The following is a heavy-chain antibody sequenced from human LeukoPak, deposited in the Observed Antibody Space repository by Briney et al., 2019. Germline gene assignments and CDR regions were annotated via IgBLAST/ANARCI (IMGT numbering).Heavy chain of an antibody. D-gene: IGHD3-22*01. CDR2: VYYTRNT. J-gene: IGHJ4*02. CDR1: GGSIGSGPYY. CDR3: ARRDNSDSSGYFDQ. V-gene: IGHV4-39*01. Sequence: SETLSLTCTVSGGSIGSGPYYWSWIRQPPGKGLEWIGTVYYTRNTYYNSSLKSRVTISIDTSKNQFSLRLSSVTAADTAIYYCARRDNSDSSGYFDQWGQGTLVTVSS.